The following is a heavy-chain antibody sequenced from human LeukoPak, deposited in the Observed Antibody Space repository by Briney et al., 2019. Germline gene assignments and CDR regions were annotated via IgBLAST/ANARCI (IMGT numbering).Heavy chain of an antibody. CDR3: ARVHLGYDGSVQWYFDL. CDR2: IIPIFGTA. D-gene: IGHD3-22*01. V-gene: IGHV1-69*05. Sequence: SVKVSCKASGGTFSSYAISWVRQAPGQGLEWMGGIIPIFGTANYAQKFQGRVTITTDESTSTAYMELSSLRSEDTAVYYCARVHLGYDGSVQWYFDLWGRGTLVTVSS. J-gene: IGHJ2*01. CDR1: GGTFSSYA.